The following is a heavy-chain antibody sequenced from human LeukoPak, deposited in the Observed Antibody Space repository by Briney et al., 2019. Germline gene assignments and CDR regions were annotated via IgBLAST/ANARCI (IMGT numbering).Heavy chain of an antibody. Sequence: ASVKVSCKASGYTFTGNYMHWVRQAPGQGLEWMGWINPNSGGTNYAQKFQGRVTMTRDTSISTAYMELSRLRSDDTAVYYCARDLQDTIFGVVISLNWFDPWGQGTLVTVSS. J-gene: IGHJ5*02. CDR2: INPNSGGT. CDR1: GYTFTGNY. V-gene: IGHV1-2*02. D-gene: IGHD3-3*01. CDR3: ARDLQDTIFGVVISLNWFDP.